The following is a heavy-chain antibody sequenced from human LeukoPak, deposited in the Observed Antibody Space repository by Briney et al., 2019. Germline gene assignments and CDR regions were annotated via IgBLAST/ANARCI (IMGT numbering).Heavy chain of an antibody. CDR3: ARSSTDYYDSSGYLNY. V-gene: IGHV5-51*01. Sequence: GESLRISCKGSGYSFTSYWIGWVRQMPGKGLEWMGIIYPGDSDTRYSPSFQGQVTISADKSISTAYLQWSSLKASDTAMYYCARSSTDYYDSSGYLNYWGQGTLVTVSS. CDR1: GYSFTSYW. CDR2: IYPGDSDT. D-gene: IGHD3-22*01. J-gene: IGHJ4*02.